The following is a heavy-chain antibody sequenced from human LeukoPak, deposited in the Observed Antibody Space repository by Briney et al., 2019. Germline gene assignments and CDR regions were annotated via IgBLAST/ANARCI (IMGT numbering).Heavy chain of an antibody. Sequence: SETLSLTCAVYGGSFSGYYWSWIRQPPGKGLEWIGEINHSGSTNYNPSLKSRVTISVDTSKNQFSLKLSSVTAADTAVYYCARSTHFDYWGQETLVTVSS. CDR3: ARSTHFDY. CDR2: INHSGST. V-gene: IGHV4-34*01. J-gene: IGHJ4*02. CDR1: GGSFSGYY.